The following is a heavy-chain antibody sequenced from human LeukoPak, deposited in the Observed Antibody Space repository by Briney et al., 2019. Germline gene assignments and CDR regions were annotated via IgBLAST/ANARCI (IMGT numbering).Heavy chain of an antibody. CDR2: ISAYNGNT. J-gene: IGHJ4*02. D-gene: IGHD6-19*01. V-gene: IGHV1-18*01. CDR1: GYTFTSYG. CDR3: AITARRLWLVE. Sequence: ASVTVSCKASGYTFTSYGISWVRQAPAQGLEWMGWISAYNGNTNYEQKLQGRVTMTTDTSTSTAYMELRSLRSDDTAVYYCAITARRLWLVEWGQGTLVTVSS.